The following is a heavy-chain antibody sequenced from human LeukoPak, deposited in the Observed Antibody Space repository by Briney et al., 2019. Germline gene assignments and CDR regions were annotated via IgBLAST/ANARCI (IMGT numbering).Heavy chain of an antibody. CDR1: GFIASSNC. J-gene: IGHJ5*02. CDR3: ARALWWAAAGLPDEYNWFDP. D-gene: IGHD6-13*01. CDR2: IYSGGST. V-gene: IGHV3-53*01. Sequence: GGSLRLSCVASGFIASSNCMSWVRQAPGKGLEWVSFIYSGGSTYYADSVKGRFTISRDNSKNTLYLQMNSLRAEDTAVYYCARALWWAAAGLPDEYNWFDPWGQGTLVTVSS.